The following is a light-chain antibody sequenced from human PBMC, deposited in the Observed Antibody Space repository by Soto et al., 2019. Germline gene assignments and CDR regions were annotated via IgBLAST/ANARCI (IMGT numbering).Light chain of an antibody. J-gene: IGKJ1*01. Sequence: DIQMTQSPSTLSASVGDRVTITCRASQSISSWLAWYQQKPGKAPNLLIYAASNLESGVPTRFSGSGSGTEFSLTISSLQPDDFATYYCQKYSSYSPSFGQGTKV. CDR1: QSISSW. V-gene: IGKV1-5*01. CDR3: QKYSSYSPS. CDR2: AAS.